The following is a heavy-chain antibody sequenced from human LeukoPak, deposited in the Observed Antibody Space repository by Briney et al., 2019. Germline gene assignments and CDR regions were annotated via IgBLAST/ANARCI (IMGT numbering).Heavy chain of an antibody. CDR3: ARDKYYYDSSASIRFDY. V-gene: IGHV4-39*07. CDR1: GGSISTSSYY. CDR2: IYYSGST. D-gene: IGHD3-22*01. J-gene: IGHJ4*02. Sequence: SETLSLTCTVSGGSISTSSYYWGWIRQPPGKGLECIGNIYYSGSTYYNPSLKSRVTISVDTSKNQFSLKLSSVTAADTAVYYCARDKYYYDSSASIRFDYWGQGTLVTVSS.